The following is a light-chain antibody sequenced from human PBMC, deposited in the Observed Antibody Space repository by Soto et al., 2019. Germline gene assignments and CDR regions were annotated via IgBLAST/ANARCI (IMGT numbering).Light chain of an antibody. CDR2: EVS. Sequence: QSVLTQPASVSGSPGQSITISCTGTSSDVGGYNYVSWYQQHPGKAPKLMIYEVSNRPSGVSNRFSGSKSGNTASLTISGLQAEDEADYYCSSYTSSSKYVVFGGGTQLTVL. CDR3: SSYTSSSKYVV. CDR1: SSDVGGYNY. J-gene: IGLJ2*01. V-gene: IGLV2-14*01.